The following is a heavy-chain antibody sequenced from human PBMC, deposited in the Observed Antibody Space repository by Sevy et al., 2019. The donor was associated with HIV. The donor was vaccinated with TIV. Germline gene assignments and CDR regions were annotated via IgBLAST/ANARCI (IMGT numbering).Heavy chain of an antibody. CDR1: GFTFSSYD. CDR3: ARNGGAYDTGFDP. Sequence: GESLKISCAGSGFTFSSYDINWVRQAPGKGLEWISKISSSGSSIYYADSVKGRFTIARDNAKNSLNLQMNSLRAEDTALYYCARNGGAYDTGFDPWGQGTLVTVSS. J-gene: IGHJ5*02. V-gene: IGHV3-48*03. D-gene: IGHD3-22*01. CDR2: ISSSGSSI.